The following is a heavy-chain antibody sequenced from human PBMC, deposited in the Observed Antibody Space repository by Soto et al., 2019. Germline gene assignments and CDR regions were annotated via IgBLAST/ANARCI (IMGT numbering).Heavy chain of an antibody. V-gene: IGHV3-30*18. CDR3: AKGLIIVISSYWLDP. D-gene: IGHD3-22*01. CDR1: GFTFSNYG. CDR2: ISEAGGEK. J-gene: IGHJ5*02. Sequence: QVQLVESGGGVVQPGRSLRLSCAASGFTFSNYGMHWVRQAPGEGLEGLAVISEAGGEKYYADSVKGRFTISRDNSKNTMYLQMISLRTEDTAMYYCAKGLIIVISSYWLDPWGQGTLVTVSS.